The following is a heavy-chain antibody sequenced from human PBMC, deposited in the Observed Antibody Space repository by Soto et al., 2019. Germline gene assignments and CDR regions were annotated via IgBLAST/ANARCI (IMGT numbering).Heavy chain of an antibody. Sequence: PSETLSLTCTVSGGSISSGDYFWSWIRQPPGKGLEWLGYISDSGSTSYSPSLKSRMSISLDTSKNHFSLRLSSVTAADTAVYYCARDGDDSDVFDIWGQGTMVTV. CDR1: GGSISSGDYF. J-gene: IGHJ3*02. CDR2: ISDSGST. CDR3: ARDGDDSDVFDI. V-gene: IGHV4-30-4*02. D-gene: IGHD3-10*01.